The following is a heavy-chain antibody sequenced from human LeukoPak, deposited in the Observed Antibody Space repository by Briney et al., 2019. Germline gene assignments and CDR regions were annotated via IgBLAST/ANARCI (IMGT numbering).Heavy chain of an antibody. CDR1: GFSFSSYP. CDR2: INSDGRST. Sequence: GGSLRLSCAASGFSFSSYPMHWVRQAPGKGLVWVSRINSDGRSTKYADSVKGRFAISRDNAKNTLYLQMNSLRAEDTAVYYCVRDRAVSPFPPDAFDMWGQGTMVTVAS. D-gene: IGHD4-17*01. CDR3: VRDRAVSPFPPDAFDM. V-gene: IGHV3-74*01. J-gene: IGHJ3*02.